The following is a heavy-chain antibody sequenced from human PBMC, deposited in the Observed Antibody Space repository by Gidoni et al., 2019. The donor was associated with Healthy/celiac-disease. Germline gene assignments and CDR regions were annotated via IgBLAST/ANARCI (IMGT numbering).Heavy chain of an antibody. CDR3: ARAPYDSSGYYDY. J-gene: IGHJ4*02. CDR2: LIPIFGTA. D-gene: IGHD3-22*01. Sequence: QVQLVQSGAEVKKPGSPVKVACKASGGTSSSSAISWVRQAPGQGLEWMGGLIPIFGTANYAHQFQGRVTITADESTSTAYMELSSLRSEDTAVYYCARAPYDSSGYYDYWGQGTLVTVSS. V-gene: IGHV1-69*01. CDR1: GGTSSSSA.